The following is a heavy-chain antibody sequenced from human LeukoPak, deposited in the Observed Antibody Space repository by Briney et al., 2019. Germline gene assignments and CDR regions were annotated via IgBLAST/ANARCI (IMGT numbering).Heavy chain of an antibody. CDR3: ATGDGLELLVGY. J-gene: IGHJ4*02. V-gene: IGHV1-24*01. CDR1: GYTLTELS. Sequence: EASVKVSCKVSGYTLTELSMHWVRQAPGKGLEWMGGFDPEDGETIYAQKFQGRVTMTEDTSTDTAYMELSSLRSEDTAVYYCATGDGLELLVGYWGQGTLVTVSS. D-gene: IGHD1-26*01. CDR2: FDPEDGET.